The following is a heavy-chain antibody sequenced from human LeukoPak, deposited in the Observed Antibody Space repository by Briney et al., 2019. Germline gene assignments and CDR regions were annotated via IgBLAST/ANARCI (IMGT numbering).Heavy chain of an antibody. CDR1: GFTFSSFA. J-gene: IGHJ4*02. D-gene: IGHD2-8*01. CDR3: ARDPMADFDY. Sequence: PGGSLRLSCSASGFTFSSFAMFWVRQAPGTGLEWVAVISSDGKSKIYADSVKGRFTISRDNSKNTLFLQMNSLRTEDTAVYYCARDPMADFDYWGQGALVTVSS. CDR2: ISSDGKSK. V-gene: IGHV3-30*04.